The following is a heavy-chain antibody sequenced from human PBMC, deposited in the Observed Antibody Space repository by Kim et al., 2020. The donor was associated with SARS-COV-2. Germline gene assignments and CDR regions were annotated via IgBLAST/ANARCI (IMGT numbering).Heavy chain of an antibody. Sequence: YSPSIQGQITNSADTSISDAYLQWSSLKASDTAMYYCARGEGGTLYYFDYWGQGTLVTVSS. CDR3: ARGEGGTLYYFDY. J-gene: IGHJ4*02. D-gene: IGHD2-15*01. V-gene: IGHV5-51*01.